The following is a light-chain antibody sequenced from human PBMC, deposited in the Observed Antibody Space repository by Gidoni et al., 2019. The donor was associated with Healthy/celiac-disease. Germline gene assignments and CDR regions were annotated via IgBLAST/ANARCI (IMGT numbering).Light chain of an antibody. J-gene: IGKJ3*01. CDR1: QGISSY. CDR2: AAS. Sequence: DIQLTQSPSFLSASVGDRVTITCRDSQGISSYLAWYQQKPGKAHTLLIYAASTLQRGVPSRFSGRGSGTEFTLTISSLQPEDFTTYYCQQLNSYPLTFGRGTKVDIK. V-gene: IGKV1-9*01. CDR3: QQLNSYPLT.